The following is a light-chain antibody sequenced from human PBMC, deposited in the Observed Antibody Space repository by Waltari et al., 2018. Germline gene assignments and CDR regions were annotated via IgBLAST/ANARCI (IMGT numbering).Light chain of an antibody. J-gene: IGKJ4*01. Sequence: EIVLTPSPGTLSLSPGERATPSCRASQSVSSSYLAWYQQKPGQAPRLLIYGASSRATGIPDRFSGSGSGTDFTLTISRLEPEDFALYYCQQYGYSLTFGGGTKVEIK. V-gene: IGKV3-20*01. CDR2: GAS. CDR1: QSVSSSY. CDR3: QQYGYSLT.